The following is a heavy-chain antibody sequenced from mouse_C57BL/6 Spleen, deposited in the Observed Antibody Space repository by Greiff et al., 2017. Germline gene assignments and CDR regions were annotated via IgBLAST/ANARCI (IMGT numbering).Heavy chain of an antibody. CDR3: ARSYGSPFYFDY. CDR1: GYTFTSYW. Sequence: QVQLQQPGAELVMPGASVKLSCKASGYTFTSYWMHWVKQRPGQGLEWIGEIDPSDSYTNYNQKFKGKSTLTVDKSSITAYMQLSSLTSEDSAVYYCARSYGSPFYFDYWGQGTTLTVSS. J-gene: IGHJ2*01. D-gene: IGHD1-1*01. V-gene: IGHV1-69*01. CDR2: IDPSDSYT.